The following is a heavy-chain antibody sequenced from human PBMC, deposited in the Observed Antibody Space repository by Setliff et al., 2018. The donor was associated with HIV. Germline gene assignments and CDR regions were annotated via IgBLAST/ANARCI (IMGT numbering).Heavy chain of an antibody. V-gene: IGHV4-34*01. CDR1: GGSFSGYY. CDR2: INHSGST. D-gene: IGHD3-10*01. J-gene: IGHJ4*02. CDR3: ARLSGGMVPNY. Sequence: SETLSLTCAVYGGSFSGYYWSWIRQPPGKGLEWIGEINHSGSTHYNPSLKRRVTISIDKSKKQFSLKVRSVTAADTAVYYCARLSGGMVPNYWGQGTLVTVS.